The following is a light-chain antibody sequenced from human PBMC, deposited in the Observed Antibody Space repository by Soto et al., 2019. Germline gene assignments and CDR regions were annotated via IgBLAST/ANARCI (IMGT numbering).Light chain of an antibody. V-gene: IGKV1-17*01. J-gene: IGKJ4*01. CDR1: QVIRND. CDR2: HAS. CDR3: QQYFSTPPLT. Sequence: DIQMTQSPSSLSASVGDRVTITCRASQVIRNDLGWYQQKPGKAPKLLIYHASTLESGVPSRFSGSGSGTEFTLSISSLQPEDVAVYYCQQYFSTPPLTFGGGTKV.